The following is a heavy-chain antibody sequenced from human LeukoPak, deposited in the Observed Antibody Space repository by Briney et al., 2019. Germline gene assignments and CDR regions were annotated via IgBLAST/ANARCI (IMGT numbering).Heavy chain of an antibody. V-gene: IGHV3-49*04. D-gene: IGHD2-2*01. J-gene: IGHJ4*02. CDR2: IRSKAYGGTT. CDR1: GFTFDDYA. CDR3: TGGSYCSSTSCYSFDY. Sequence: GGSLRLSCAASGFTFDDYAMSWVRQAPGKGLEWVGFIRSKAYGGTTEYAASVKGRFTISRDDSKSIAYLQMNSLKTEDTAVYYCTGGSYCSSTSCYSFDYWGQGTLVTVSS.